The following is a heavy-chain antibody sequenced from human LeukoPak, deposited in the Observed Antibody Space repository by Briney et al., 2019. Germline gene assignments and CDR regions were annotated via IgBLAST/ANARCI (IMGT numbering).Heavy chain of an antibody. Sequence: GGSLRLSCAASGFTFSSYSMNWVRQAPGKGLEWVSSISSSSSYIYYADSVKGRFTISRDNAKNSLYLQMNSLRAEDTAVYYCAKDPTLNSGYFDYWGQGTLVTVSS. CDR3: AKDPTLNSGYFDY. V-gene: IGHV3-21*04. J-gene: IGHJ4*02. CDR2: ISSSSSYI. CDR1: GFTFSSYS. D-gene: IGHD3-22*01.